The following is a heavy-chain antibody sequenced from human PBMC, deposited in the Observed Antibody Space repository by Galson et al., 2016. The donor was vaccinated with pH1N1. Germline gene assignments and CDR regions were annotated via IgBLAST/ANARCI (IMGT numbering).Heavy chain of an antibody. Sequence: QSGAEVKKPGESLKISCKASGYSLTSQWIAWVRQVPGKGLEWVGVVNPGGSTIRYSPPFQGQVTISSDKSINIAYLQWISLRASDTATYYCARQYDFGDYRGDAFDIWGQGTVVIVPS. CDR1: GYSLTSQW. D-gene: IGHD4-17*01. CDR3: ARQYDFGDYRGDAFDI. J-gene: IGHJ3*02. CDR2: VNPGGSTI. V-gene: IGHV5-51*03.